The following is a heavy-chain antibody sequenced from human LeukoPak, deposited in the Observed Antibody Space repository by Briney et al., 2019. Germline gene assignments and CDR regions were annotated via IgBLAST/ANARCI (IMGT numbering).Heavy chain of an antibody. D-gene: IGHD2-15*01. CDR2: IIPIFGTA. CDR3: ASLYCSGGSCYSDY. CDR1: GGTFSSYA. V-gene: IGHV1-69*13. Sequence: ASVKVSCKASGGTFSSYAISWVRQAPGQGLEWMGGIIPIFGTANYAQKFQGRVTITADESTSTAYMELSSLRSEDTAVYYCASLYCSGGSCYSDYWGQGTLVTVSS. J-gene: IGHJ4*02.